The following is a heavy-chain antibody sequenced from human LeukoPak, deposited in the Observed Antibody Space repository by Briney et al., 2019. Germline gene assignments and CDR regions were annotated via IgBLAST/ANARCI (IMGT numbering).Heavy chain of an antibody. CDR1: GFTFSSYA. CDR3: AKNWDPGSYYHIGAFDL. J-gene: IGHJ3*01. CDR2: ISGSDSRT. V-gene: IGHV3-23*01. Sequence: PGGSLRLSCAASGFTFSSYAMSWVRQAPGKGLEWVATISGSDSRTYYADSVKGRFTISRDNSKNTLYLQMNSLRAADTAVYYCAKNWDPGSYYHIGAFDLWGQGTMVTVSS. D-gene: IGHD1-26*01.